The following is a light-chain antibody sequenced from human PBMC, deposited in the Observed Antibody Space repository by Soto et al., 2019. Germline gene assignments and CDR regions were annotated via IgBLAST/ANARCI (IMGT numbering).Light chain of an antibody. CDR3: QHYNSYSEA. Sequence: EIVMTQSPATLSVSPGERATLSCGASQSVSSSLAWYQHKPGQAPRLLIYGASTRATGIPARFSGSGSGTEFTLTISSLQPDDFATYYCQHYNSYSEAFGQGTKVDI. CDR1: QSVSSS. J-gene: IGKJ1*01. CDR2: GAS. V-gene: IGKV3-15*01.